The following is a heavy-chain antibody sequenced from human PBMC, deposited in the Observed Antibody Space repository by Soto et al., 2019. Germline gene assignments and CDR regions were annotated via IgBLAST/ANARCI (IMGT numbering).Heavy chain of an antibody. CDR1: GFTFSTYN. D-gene: IGHD7-27*01. Sequence: EVQLVESGGGLVKPGGSLRLSCAGSGFTFSTYNMHWDRQAPGKGLEWVSSISSSGRYIYYADSVKGRFTISRDNAKNSLSLQMNSLRAEDTAIYYCARDLQAYNAWGRGNWFDPWGQGALVIVTS. CDR3: ARDLQAYNAWGRGNWFDP. CDR2: ISSSGRYI. V-gene: IGHV3-21*01. J-gene: IGHJ5*02.